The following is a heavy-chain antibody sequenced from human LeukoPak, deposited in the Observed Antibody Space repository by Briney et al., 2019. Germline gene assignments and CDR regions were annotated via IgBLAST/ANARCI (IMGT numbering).Heavy chain of an antibody. J-gene: IGHJ4*02. CDR2: INPNSGGT. CDR3: AREYLRSTSCYTCGRFGY. CDR1: GYTFTGYY. V-gene: IGHV1-2*06. Sequence: ASVEVSCKASGYTFTGYYMHWVRQAPGQGLEWMGRINPNSGGTNYAQKFQGRVTMTRDTSISTAYMELSRLRSDDTAVYCCAREYLRSTSCYTCGRFGYWGQGTLVTVSS. D-gene: IGHD2-2*02.